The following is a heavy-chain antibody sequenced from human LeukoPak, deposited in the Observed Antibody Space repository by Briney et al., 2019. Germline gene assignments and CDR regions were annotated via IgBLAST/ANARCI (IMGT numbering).Heavy chain of an antibody. D-gene: IGHD2-2*01. Sequence: GRSLRLSCAASGFTFDDYAMHWVRQAPGKGLEWVSGISWNSGSIGYADSVKGRFTISRDNAKNSLYLQMNSLRAEDTALYYCGRGKSPAAVDDWGQGTLVTVPS. V-gene: IGHV3-9*01. CDR3: GRGKSPAAVDD. CDR2: ISWNSGSI. J-gene: IGHJ4*02. CDR1: GFTFDDYA.